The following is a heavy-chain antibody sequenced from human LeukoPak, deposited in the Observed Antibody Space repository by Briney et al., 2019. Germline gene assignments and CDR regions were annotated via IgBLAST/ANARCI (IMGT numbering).Heavy chain of an antibody. CDR3: ARWPYSSSYYFDY. D-gene: IGHD6-6*01. V-gene: IGHV3-21*01. J-gene: IGHJ4*02. CDR1: GFTFSDYN. CDR2: ITSGTTYI. Sequence: TGGSLRLSCAASGFTFSDYNMNWVRQSPEKGLEWVSSITSGTTYIYYADSVRGRFTLSRDNAKNSLYLQMNSLRAEDTAVYYCARWPYSSSYYFDYWGQGTLVTVSS.